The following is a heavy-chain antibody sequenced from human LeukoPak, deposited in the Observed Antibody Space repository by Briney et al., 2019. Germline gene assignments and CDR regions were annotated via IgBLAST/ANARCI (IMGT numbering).Heavy chain of an antibody. D-gene: IGHD5-18*01. J-gene: IGHJ4*02. CDR1: GFTFSSYS. V-gene: IGHV3-21*01. Sequence: GGSLRLSCAASGFTFSSYSMKWVRQAPGKGLEWVSSISSSSSYIYYADSVKGRFTISRDNAKNSLYLQMNSLRAEDTAVYYCANGGYSYGADDYWGQGTLVTVSS. CDR3: ANGGYSYGADDY. CDR2: ISSSSSYI.